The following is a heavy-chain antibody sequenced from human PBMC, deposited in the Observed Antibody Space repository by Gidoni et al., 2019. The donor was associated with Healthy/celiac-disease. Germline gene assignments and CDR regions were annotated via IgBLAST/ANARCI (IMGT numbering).Heavy chain of an antibody. CDR3: ASYYGSGSFWFDP. CDR2: IYPSGST. CDR1: GYSISSGYY. Sequence: QVQLQESGPGLVKPSETLSLTCAVSGYSISSGYYWGWIRQPPGKGLEWIGSIYPSGSTYYNPSLKSRVTISVDTSKNQFSLKLSSVTAADTAVYYCASYYGSGSFWFDPWGQGTLVTVSS. D-gene: IGHD3-10*01. V-gene: IGHV4-38-2*01. J-gene: IGHJ5*02.